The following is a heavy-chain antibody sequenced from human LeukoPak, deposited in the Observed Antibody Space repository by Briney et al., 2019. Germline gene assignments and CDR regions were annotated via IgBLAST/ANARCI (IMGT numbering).Heavy chain of an antibody. CDR2: ISYDGSNK. CDR1: GFTFSSNG. Sequence: GGSLRLSCAASGFTFSSNGLHWVRQAPGKGLEWVAVISYDGSNKYYADSVKGRFTISRDNSKNTLYLQMNSLRAEDTAVYYCAKDLLGYGDYNGMDVCGQGTTVTVSS. J-gene: IGHJ6*02. D-gene: IGHD4-17*01. CDR3: AKDLLGYGDYNGMDV. V-gene: IGHV3-30*18.